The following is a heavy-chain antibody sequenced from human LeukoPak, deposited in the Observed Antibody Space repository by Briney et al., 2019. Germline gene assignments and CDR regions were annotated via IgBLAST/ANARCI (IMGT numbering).Heavy chain of an antibody. V-gene: IGHV3-30*04. J-gene: IGHJ4*02. CDR3: AKVVVNSDADGHTYYFDF. D-gene: IGHD2-21*01. CDR2: ISYDGSNK. CDR1: GFTFSSYA. Sequence: GGSLRLSCAASGFTFSSYAMDWVRQAPGKGLEWVAVISYDGSNKYYADSVKGRFTISRDNSKNTLYLQMNSLRSDDTAVYYCAKVVVNSDADGHTYYFDFWGQGTLVTVSS.